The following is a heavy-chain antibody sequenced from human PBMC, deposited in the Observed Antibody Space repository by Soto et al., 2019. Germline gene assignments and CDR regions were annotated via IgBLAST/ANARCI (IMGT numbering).Heavy chain of an antibody. CDR1: GGSFSGYY. CDR3: GKGGSGKYPY. D-gene: IGHD1-26*01. CDR2: IYYTGST. J-gene: IGHJ4*02. Sequence: SETLSLSCAVYGGSFSGYYWSWIRQPPGKGLEWIGYIYYTGSTNYNPSLKSRVTISVDTSKNQFSLKLSSVSAADTAVYYCGKGGSGKYPYWGQGTLVTVSS. V-gene: IGHV4-59*08.